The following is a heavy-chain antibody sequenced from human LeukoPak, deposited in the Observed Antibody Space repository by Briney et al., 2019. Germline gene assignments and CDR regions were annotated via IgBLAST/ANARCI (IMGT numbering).Heavy chain of an antibody. CDR3: ARDMSTAVTPISYAFDV. Sequence: GASVKVSCKASENTFTNYYMHWVRQAPGQGLEWLGIINPNGGRTAYAQNFQGRVSMTRDTSTTTVYMELSSLRSDDTAVYYCARDMSTAVTPISYAFDVWGQGTMATVSS. D-gene: IGHD4-23*01. V-gene: IGHV1-46*01. J-gene: IGHJ3*01. CDR1: ENTFTNYY. CDR2: INPNGGRT.